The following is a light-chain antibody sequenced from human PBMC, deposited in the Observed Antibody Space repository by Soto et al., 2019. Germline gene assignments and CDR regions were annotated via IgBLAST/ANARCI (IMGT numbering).Light chain of an antibody. CDR2: DAS. Sequence: EIVLTQSPATLSLSPGEGATLSCRASQSVSSYLVWYQQKPGQAPRLLIYDASKRATGIPARFSGSGSGTDFTLTISRLEPEDFAVYYCQQRSSRPPMYTFGQGTKVDIK. V-gene: IGKV3-11*01. CDR1: QSVSSY. J-gene: IGKJ2*01. CDR3: QQRSSRPPMYT.